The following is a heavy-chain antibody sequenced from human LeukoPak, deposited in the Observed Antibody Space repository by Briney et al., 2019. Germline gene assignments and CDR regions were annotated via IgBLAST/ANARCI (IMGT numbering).Heavy chain of an antibody. V-gene: IGHV3-33*01. Sequence: PGGSLRLSCAASGFTFSSYGMHWVRQAPGKGLEWVAVIWYDGSNKYYADSVKGRFTISRDNSKNTLYLQMNSLRAEDTAVYYCARLGSSLTKFDYRGQGTLVTVSS. CDR2: IWYDGSNK. D-gene: IGHD3-9*01. CDR1: GFTFSSYG. J-gene: IGHJ4*02. CDR3: ARLGSSLTKFDY.